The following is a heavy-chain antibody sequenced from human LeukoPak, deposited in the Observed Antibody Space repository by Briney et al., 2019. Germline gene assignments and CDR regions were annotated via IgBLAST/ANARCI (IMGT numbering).Heavy chain of an antibody. V-gene: IGHV4-59*08. J-gene: IGHJ3*02. Sequence: SETLSLTCTVSGGSISSYYWSWIRQPPGKGLEWTGYIYYSGSTNYNPSLKSRVTISVDTSKNQFSLKLSSVTAADTAVYYCARMTSQVYYDFWSGYSEGAFDIWGQGTMVTVSS. CDR3: ARMTSQVYYDFWSGYSEGAFDI. D-gene: IGHD3-3*01. CDR2: IYYSGST. CDR1: GGSISSYY.